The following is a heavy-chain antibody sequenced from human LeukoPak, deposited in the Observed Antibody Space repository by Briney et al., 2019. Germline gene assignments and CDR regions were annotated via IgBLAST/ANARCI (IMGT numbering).Heavy chain of an antibody. Sequence: PGGSLRLSCAASGFSFSNYAMHWVRQTPGKGLEWVAVISDGGTNKNYADSVKGRFTIFRDKSKSTLYLQMHSLRAEDTAVYYCAKEKSSGWVRGAFDIWGQGTMVTVSS. CDR1: GFSFSNYA. CDR2: ISDGGTNK. J-gene: IGHJ3*02. CDR3: AKEKSSGWVRGAFDI. D-gene: IGHD6-19*01. V-gene: IGHV3-30-3*01.